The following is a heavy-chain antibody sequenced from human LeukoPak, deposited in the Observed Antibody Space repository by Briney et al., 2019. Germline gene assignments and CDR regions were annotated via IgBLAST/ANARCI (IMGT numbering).Heavy chain of an antibody. CDR3: TRYIAAVGKVN. CDR1: GFTFSSYW. Sequence: PGGSLRLSCAASGFTFSSYWMHWVRQAPGKGLVWVSRINSDGSRTSYADSVKGRFAISRDNAKNTLYLQMNSLKTEDTAVYYCTRYIAAVGKVNWGQGTLVTVSS. V-gene: IGHV3-74*01. J-gene: IGHJ4*02. CDR2: INSDGSRT. D-gene: IGHD6-13*01.